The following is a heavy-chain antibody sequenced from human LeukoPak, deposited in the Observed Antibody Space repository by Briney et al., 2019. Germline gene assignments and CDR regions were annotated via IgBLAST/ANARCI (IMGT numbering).Heavy chain of an antibody. CDR3: ATRTGYSGYDSGGDAFDI. J-gene: IGHJ3*02. D-gene: IGHD5-12*01. Sequence: GASLMISCKGSGYSFTSYWIGWVRQMPGKGLEWMGIIYTGDSDTRYSPSFQGQVTISADKSISTAYLQWSSLKASDTAMYYCATRTGYSGYDSGGDAFDIWGQGTMVTVSS. CDR2: IYTGDSDT. CDR1: GYSFTSYW. V-gene: IGHV5-51*01.